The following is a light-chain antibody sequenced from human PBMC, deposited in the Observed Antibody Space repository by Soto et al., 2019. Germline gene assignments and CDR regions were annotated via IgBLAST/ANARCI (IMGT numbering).Light chain of an antibody. J-gene: IGKJ1*01. CDR3: QQYGSSFRT. CDR2: GAS. Sequence: EIVLTQSPGTLSLSLGERVTLSCRASQSVSSSYLAWYQQKPAQAPRLLIYGASSRATGIPDRFSGSGSGTDFTLTISRLEPEDFAVYYCQQYGSSFRTFGQGTKVEI. CDR1: QSVSSSY. V-gene: IGKV3-20*01.